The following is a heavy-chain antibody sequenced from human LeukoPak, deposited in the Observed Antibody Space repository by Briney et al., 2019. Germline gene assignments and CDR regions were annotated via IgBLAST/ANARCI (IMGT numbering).Heavy chain of an antibody. CDR3: ARVAAGAGGYFDY. CDR2: INPNSGGT. D-gene: IGHD6-13*01. J-gene: IGHJ4*02. V-gene: IGHV1-2*02. CDR1: GYTFTGYY. Sequence: ASVKVSCKASGYTFTGYYMHWVRQAPGQGLEWMGWINPNSGGTNYAQKFQGRVTMTRDTSISTAYMELSRLRSDDTAVYYCARVAAGAGGYFDYWAREPWSPSPQ.